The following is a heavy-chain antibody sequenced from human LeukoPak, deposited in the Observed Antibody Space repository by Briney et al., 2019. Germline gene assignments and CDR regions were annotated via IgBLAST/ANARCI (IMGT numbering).Heavy chain of an antibody. CDR3: ARESGYCSGGSCYDYFDY. V-gene: IGHV4-4*02. D-gene: IGHD2-15*01. Sequence: SETLSLTCAVSGGSISSSNWWSWVRQPPGKGLEWIGEIYHSGSTNYNPSLKSRVTISEDTSKNQFSLKLSSVTAADTAVYYCARESGYCSGGSCYDYFDYWGQGTLVTVSS. J-gene: IGHJ4*02. CDR2: IYHSGST. CDR1: GGSISSSNW.